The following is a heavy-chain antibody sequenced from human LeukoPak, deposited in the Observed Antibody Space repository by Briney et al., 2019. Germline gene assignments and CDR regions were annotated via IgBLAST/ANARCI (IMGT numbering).Heavy chain of an antibody. CDR3: ARHTRSCSGGCTLHSRFDS. V-gene: IGHV4-59*08. CDR2: IYSSGST. CDR1: GDSFTATG. D-gene: IGHD2-8*01. J-gene: IGHJ5*01. Sequence: SETLSPTCSVPGDSFTATGWGWMPQPPGKGLEWIGYIYSSGSTKYNPSLKSRVTISIDTSRNQFSLTVHSVTAADTAMYSCARHTRSCSGGCTLHSRFDSSGQGTLVTVSS.